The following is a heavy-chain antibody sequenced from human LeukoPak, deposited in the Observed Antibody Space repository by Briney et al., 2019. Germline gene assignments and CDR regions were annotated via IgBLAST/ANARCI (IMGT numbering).Heavy chain of an antibody. Sequence: GGSLRLPCAASGFTFSSYSMSWVRQAPGKGLEWVANMNQDGSAKDYVDSVRGRFTISTDNARNSLYLQMSSLRAEDTAVYYCATYTHWVAGDVWGQGTTVTVSS. CDR3: ATYTHWVAGDV. V-gene: IGHV3-7*01. J-gene: IGHJ6*02. CDR2: MNQDGSAK. D-gene: IGHD3-16*01. CDR1: GFTFSSYS.